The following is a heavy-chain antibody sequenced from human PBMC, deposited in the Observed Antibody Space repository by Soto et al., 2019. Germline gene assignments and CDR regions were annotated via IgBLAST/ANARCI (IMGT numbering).Heavy chain of an antibody. V-gene: IGHV5-51*01. CDR2: IYPGDSDT. D-gene: IGHD3-22*01. Sequence: EVQLVQSGAEVKKPGESLKISCKGSGYSFTSYWNGWVRQMPGKGLEWMGIIYPGDSDTRYSPSFQGQVTISADKSISTAYLQWSSLKASDTAMYYCARAGQYYYDRAPNWFDPWGQGTLVTVSS. J-gene: IGHJ5*02. CDR1: GYSFTSYW. CDR3: ARAGQYYYDRAPNWFDP.